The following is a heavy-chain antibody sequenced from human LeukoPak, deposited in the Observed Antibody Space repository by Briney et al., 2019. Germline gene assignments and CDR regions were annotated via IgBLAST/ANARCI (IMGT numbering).Heavy chain of an antibody. Sequence: PSETLSLTCTVSGDSISSYYWGWIRQSPGKGLEWIGYIYYSGSTNYNPSLKSRVTISVDTSKNQFSLKLSSVTAADTAVYYCAKGYCRGGSCYAYSFDYWGQGTLVTVSS. D-gene: IGHD2-15*01. J-gene: IGHJ4*02. CDR1: GDSISSYY. CDR2: IYYSGST. V-gene: IGHV4-59*01. CDR3: AKGYCRGGSCYAYSFDY.